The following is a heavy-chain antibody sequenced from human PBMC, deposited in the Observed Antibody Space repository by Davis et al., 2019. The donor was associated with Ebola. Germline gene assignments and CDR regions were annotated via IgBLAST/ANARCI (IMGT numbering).Heavy chain of an antibody. V-gene: IGHV1-46*01. D-gene: IGHD3-10*01. CDR3: ARDKGYYYGSGTRGYYYMDV. J-gene: IGHJ6*03. CDR1: GYTFTGYY. Sequence: ASVKVSCKASGYTFTGYYMHWVRQAPGQGLEWMGIINPSGGSTSYAQKFQGRVTMTRDTSTSTVYMELSSLRSEETAVYYCARDKGYYYGSGTRGYYYMDVWGKGTTVTVSS. CDR2: INPSGGST.